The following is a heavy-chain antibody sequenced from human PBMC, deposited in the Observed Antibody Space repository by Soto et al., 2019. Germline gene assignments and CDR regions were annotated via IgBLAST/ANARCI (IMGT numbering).Heavy chain of an antibody. J-gene: IGHJ4*02. CDR2: VYPGDSDI. CDR3: TRSEQLYTFDS. CDR1: GYKFTCDW. D-gene: IGHD6-6*01. Sequence: PVESLTISCKASGYKFTCDWIGWVRQMPGKGLELMGVVYPGDSDIRYSPSFQGLVIISADKSITTAYLQWSSLKASDTAMYYCTRSEQLYTFDSWGKGNLVTVSS. V-gene: IGHV5-51*01.